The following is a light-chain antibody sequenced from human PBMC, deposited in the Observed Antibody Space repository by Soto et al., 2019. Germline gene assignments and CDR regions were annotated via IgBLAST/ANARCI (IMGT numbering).Light chain of an antibody. CDR2: DVS. J-gene: IGLJ2*01. V-gene: IGLV2-14*01. CDR1: SSDVGGYNY. Sequence: QSALTQPASVSGSPGQSITISCTGTSSDVGGYNYVSWYQQHPGKAPKLMIYDVSNRPSGVSNRFSGSKSGNTASLTISGLQAEDEADYYFTSYTSSSTVLFGGGTKLTVL. CDR3: TSYTSSSTVL.